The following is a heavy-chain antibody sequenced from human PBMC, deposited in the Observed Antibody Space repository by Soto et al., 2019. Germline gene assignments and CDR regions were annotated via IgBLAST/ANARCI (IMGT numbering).Heavy chain of an antibody. D-gene: IGHD3-3*01. J-gene: IGHJ6*02. V-gene: IGHV1-3*01. CDR2: INAGNGNT. CDR3: ARGPFAVVEYNSYYYGMDV. CDR1: GYTFTSYA. Sequence: ASVKVSCKASGYTFTSYAMHWVRQAPGQRLEWMGWINAGNGNTKYSQKFQDRVTMTRNTAISTAYMELTSLTYEDTAVYYCARGPFAVVEYNSYYYGMDVWGQGTTVTVSS.